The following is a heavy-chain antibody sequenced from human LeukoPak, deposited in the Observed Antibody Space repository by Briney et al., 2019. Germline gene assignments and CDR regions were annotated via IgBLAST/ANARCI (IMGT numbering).Heavy chain of an antibody. CDR3: ARWGGSFSSRFDP. V-gene: IGHV3-23*01. D-gene: IGHD1-26*01. CDR2: ISGSGAST. CDR1: GFMFSNYS. J-gene: IGHJ5*02. Sequence: GGSLRLSCVTSGFMFSNYSMNWVRQAPGKGLEWVSAISGSGASTYYADSVTGRFTISRDNSKNTVFLHMKTLRVEDTALYYCARWGGSFSSRFDPWGQGTLVTVSS.